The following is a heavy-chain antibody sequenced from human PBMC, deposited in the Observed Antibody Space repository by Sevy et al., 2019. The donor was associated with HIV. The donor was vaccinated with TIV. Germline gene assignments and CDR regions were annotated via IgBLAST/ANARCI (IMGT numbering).Heavy chain of an antibody. CDR2: IYYSGST. CDR1: GGSISSSSYY. D-gene: IGHD2-21*01. CDR3: VRQCGGDCYRPLDY. Sequence: SETLSLTCTVSGGSISSSSYYWGWIRQPPGKGLEWIGSIYYSGSTYYNPSLKSRVTISVDTSKNQFSLKLSSVTAADTAVYYCVRQCGGDCYRPLDYWGQGTLVTVSS. J-gene: IGHJ4*02. V-gene: IGHV4-39*01.